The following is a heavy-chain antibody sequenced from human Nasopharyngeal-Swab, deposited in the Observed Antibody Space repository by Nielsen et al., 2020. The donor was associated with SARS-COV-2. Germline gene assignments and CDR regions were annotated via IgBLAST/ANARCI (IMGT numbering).Heavy chain of an antibody. CDR1: GFTFSSYS. Sequence: GESLKISCAASGFTFSSYSMNWVRQAPGKGLEWVSSISSSSSYIYYADSVKGRFTNSRDNAKNSLYLKMNSLRAEDTAVYYCARSKHSGSYYYGMDVWGQGTTVTVSS. D-gene: IGHD1-26*01. CDR3: ARSKHSGSYYYGMDV. V-gene: IGHV3-21*01. J-gene: IGHJ6*02. CDR2: ISSSSSYI.